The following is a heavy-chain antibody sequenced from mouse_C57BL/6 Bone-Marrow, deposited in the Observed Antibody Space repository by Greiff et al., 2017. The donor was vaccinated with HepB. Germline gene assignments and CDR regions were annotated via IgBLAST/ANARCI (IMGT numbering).Heavy chain of an antibody. CDR3: ARPIYYGNYYYYAMDY. CDR1: GFTFSDYG. J-gene: IGHJ4*01. V-gene: IGHV5-15*01. Sequence: EVKLMESGGGLVQPGGSLKLSCAASGFTFSDYGMAWVRQAPRKGPEWVAFISNLAYSIYYADTVTGRFTISRENAKNTLYLEMSSLRSEDTAMYYCARPIYYGNYYYYAMDYWGQGTSVTVSS. D-gene: IGHD2-1*01. CDR2: ISNLAYSI.